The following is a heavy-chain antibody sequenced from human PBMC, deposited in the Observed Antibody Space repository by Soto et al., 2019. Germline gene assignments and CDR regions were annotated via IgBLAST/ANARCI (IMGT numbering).Heavy chain of an antibody. V-gene: IGHV5-51*01. CDR3: ARHNHGFDY. CDR2: IYCGDSDT. CDR1: GYRFSTNW. Sequence: PGESLKISCRDSGYRFSTNWIAWVRQMPGKGLEWVGVIYCGDSDTRYSPSFQGQVTLSVDKSINTVYLQWSSLKASDTAIYYCARHNHGFDYWGQGTLVTVSS. J-gene: IGHJ4*02.